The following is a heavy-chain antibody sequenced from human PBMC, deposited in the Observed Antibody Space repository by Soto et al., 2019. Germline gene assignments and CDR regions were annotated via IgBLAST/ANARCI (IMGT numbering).Heavy chain of an antibody. V-gene: IGHV1-18*01. D-gene: IGHD3-3*01. CDR2: ISAYTGNT. J-gene: IGHJ4*02. Sequence: QVQLVQSGAEVKKPGASVKVSCKASGYTFTSYGISWVRQAPGQGLEWMGWISAYTGNTNYAQKLQGRVTMTTDTPTSIACMELRRLRSDDTAVYYCASVVYKNFGVVSYFDHWGQGTLVTVSS. CDR3: ASVVYKNFGVVSYFDH. CDR1: GYTFTSYG.